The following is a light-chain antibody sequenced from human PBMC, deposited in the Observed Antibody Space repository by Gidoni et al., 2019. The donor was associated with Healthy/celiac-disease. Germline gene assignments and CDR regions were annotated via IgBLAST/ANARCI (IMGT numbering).Light chain of an antibody. J-gene: IGKJ5*01. CDR1: QGISSR. CDR3: HQTNSFPFT. V-gene: IGKV1D-12*01. Sequence: DIQMTQSPASESATVGDRVTITCRASQGISSRLAWYQQKPGQAPKLLIYAASRFLSGVPSRFSGSGSGTDFTLTISSLQPEDFATYYCHQTNSFPFTFXQXTRLEIK. CDR2: AAS.